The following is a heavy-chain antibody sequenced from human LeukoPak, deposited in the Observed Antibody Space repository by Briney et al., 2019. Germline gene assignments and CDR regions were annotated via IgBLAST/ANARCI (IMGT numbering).Heavy chain of an antibody. V-gene: IGHV3-9*01. CDR1: GFTFDDYA. CDR2: ISWNSGSI. CDR3: ATAAAGSFDY. Sequence: PGRSLRLSCAASGFTFDDYAMHWVRQAPGKGLEWVSGISWNSGSIGYADSVNGRFTISRDNAKNSLYLQMNSLRAEDTALYYCATAAAGSFDYWGQGTLVTVSS. D-gene: IGHD6-13*01. J-gene: IGHJ4*02.